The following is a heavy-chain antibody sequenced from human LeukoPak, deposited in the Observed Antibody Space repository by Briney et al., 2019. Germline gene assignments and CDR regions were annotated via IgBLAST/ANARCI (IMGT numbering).Heavy chain of an antibody. CDR1: GGSISSYY. V-gene: IGHV4-4*07. CDR3: ARGEYDFWSGYPGRWFDP. J-gene: IGHJ5*02. CDR2: IYTSGST. D-gene: IGHD3-3*01. Sequence: PSETLSLTCTVSGGSISSYYWSWIRQPAGKGLEWIGRIYTSGSTNYNPSLKSRVTMSVDTSKNQFSLKLSSVTAADTAVYYCARGEYDFWSGYPGRWFDPWGQGTLVTVSS.